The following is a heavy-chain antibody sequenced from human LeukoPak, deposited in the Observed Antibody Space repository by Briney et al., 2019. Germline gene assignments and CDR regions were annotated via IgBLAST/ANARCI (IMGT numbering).Heavy chain of an antibody. Sequence: PSETLSLTCTVSGYSISSGYYWGWIRQPPGKGLEWTGSLDHSGSTYYNPSLKSRITISVDTSKNQFSLKLCSVTAADTAVYYCARLTKNDSGTYRFGKKKRGYMDVWGKGTTVTISS. J-gene: IGHJ6*03. D-gene: IGHD3-10*01. CDR1: GYSISSGYY. CDR2: LDHSGST. V-gene: IGHV4-38-2*02. CDR3: ARLTKNDSGTYRFGKKKRGYMDV.